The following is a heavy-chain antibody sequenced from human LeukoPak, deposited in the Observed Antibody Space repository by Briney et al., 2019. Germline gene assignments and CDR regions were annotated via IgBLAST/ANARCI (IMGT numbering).Heavy chain of an antibody. J-gene: IGHJ4*02. CDR3: ARELQLLSAPFDY. V-gene: IGHV3-48*04. Sequence: GGSLRLSCAASGFNFSSYSMNWVRQAPGKGLEWVSYISSSSSTIYYADSVKGRFTISRDNAKNSVYLQMNSLRAEDTAVYYCARELQLLSAPFDYWGQGTLATVSS. CDR1: GFNFSSYS. CDR2: ISSSSSTI. D-gene: IGHD2-2*01.